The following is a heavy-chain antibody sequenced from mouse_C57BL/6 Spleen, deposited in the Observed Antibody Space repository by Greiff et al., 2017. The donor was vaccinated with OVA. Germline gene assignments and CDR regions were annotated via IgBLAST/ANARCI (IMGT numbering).Heavy chain of an antibody. D-gene: IGHD3-3*01. CDR1: GYAFSSSW. V-gene: IGHV1-82*01. CDR2: IYPGDGDT. J-gene: IGHJ2*01. Sequence: VQLQESGPELVKPGASVKISCKASGYAFSSSWMNWVKQRPGKGLEWIGRIYPGDGDTNYNGKFKGKATLTADKSSSTAYMQLSSLTSEDSAVYFCARWGDVDFDYWGQGTTLTVSS. CDR3: ARWGDVDFDY.